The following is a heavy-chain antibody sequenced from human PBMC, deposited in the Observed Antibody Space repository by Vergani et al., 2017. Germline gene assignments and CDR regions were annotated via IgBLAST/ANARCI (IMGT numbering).Heavy chain of an antibody. V-gene: IGHV4-39*01. CDR2: IYYSGGT. J-gene: IGHJ4*02. D-gene: IGHD3-9*01. CDR3: ARVPYYDILLSEFDF. CDR1: GGSISSSSYY. Sequence: QLQLQESGPGLVKPSETLSLTCTVSGGSISSSSYYWGWIRQPPGKGLEWIGSIYYSGGTYYNPSLKSRVTISVDTSKNQFSLKLSSVTAADTAVYYCARVPYYDILLSEFDFWGQGTLVTVSS.